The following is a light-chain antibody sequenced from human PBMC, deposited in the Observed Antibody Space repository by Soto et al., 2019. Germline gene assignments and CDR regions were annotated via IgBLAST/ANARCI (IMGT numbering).Light chain of an antibody. V-gene: IGKV1-27*01. Sequence: DIQLTQSTSSLSASVGDRVTITCRASQAISSYLAWYQQKPGKVPELLIYATSTLQSGAPSRFSGSGSGTDFTLTISSLQPDDVATYYCHKYNHAPTFGGVTKVEIK. CDR2: ATS. J-gene: IGKJ4*01. CDR3: HKYNHAPT. CDR1: QAISSY.